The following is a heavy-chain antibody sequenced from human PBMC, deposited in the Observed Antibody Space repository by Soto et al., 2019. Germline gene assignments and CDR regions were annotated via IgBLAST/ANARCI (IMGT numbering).Heavy chain of an antibody. CDR2: ISGSGGST. J-gene: IGHJ4*02. CDR3: ARRGSGSYYDY. Sequence: EVQLLESGGGLVQPGGSLRLSCAASGFTFSSYAMRWVRQAPVKGLEWVSAISGSGGSTYYADSVKGRFTISRDNSKNTLDLQMNGLRAEDTAVYYCARRGSGSYYDYWGQGTLVTVSS. D-gene: IGHD1-26*01. CDR1: GFTFSSYA. V-gene: IGHV3-23*01.